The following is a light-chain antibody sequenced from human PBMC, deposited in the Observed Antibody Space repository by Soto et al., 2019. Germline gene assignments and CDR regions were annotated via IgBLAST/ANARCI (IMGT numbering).Light chain of an antibody. CDR2: AVS. CDR3: CSLTTRDSHV. CDR1: SSDVGAHNL. Sequence: QSALTQPASVSGSPGQSITISCSGTSSDVGAHNLVSWYQQHPGRAPKLMIYAVSNRPSGVSNRFSGSKSGNTAFLTISGLQAEDEAEYYCCSLTTRDSHVFGTGTKLTVL. V-gene: IGLV2-14*01. J-gene: IGLJ1*01.